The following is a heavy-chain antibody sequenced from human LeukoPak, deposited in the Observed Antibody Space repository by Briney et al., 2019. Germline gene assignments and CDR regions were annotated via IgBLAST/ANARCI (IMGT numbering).Heavy chain of an antibody. CDR1: GFTFGNSW. D-gene: IGHD1-14*01. CDR2: INADGSTT. CDR3: VVVVEPPDSDGFDV. V-gene: IGHV3-74*01. J-gene: IGHJ3*01. Sequence: GGSLRLSCAASGFTFGNSWVHWVRQAPGKGLVWVPLINADGSTTTYADSVKGRFTISRDNARNTLSLQMNSLTIEDTAVYYCVVVVEPPDSDGFDVWGQGTMITVSS.